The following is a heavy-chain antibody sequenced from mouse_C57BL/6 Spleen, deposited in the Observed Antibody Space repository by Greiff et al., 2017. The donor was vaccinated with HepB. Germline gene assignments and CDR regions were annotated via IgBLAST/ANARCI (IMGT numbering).Heavy chain of an antibody. Sequence: VQLQQSGPELVKPGASVKISCKASGYAFSSSWMNWVKQRPGKGLEWIGRIYPGDGDTNYNGKFKGKATLTADKSSSTAYMQLSSLTSEDSAVYFCASTGYYGSSYRDYWGQGTTLTVSS. CDR2: IYPGDGDT. CDR1: GYAFSSSW. CDR3: ASTGYYGSSYRDY. V-gene: IGHV1-82*01. D-gene: IGHD1-1*01. J-gene: IGHJ2*01.